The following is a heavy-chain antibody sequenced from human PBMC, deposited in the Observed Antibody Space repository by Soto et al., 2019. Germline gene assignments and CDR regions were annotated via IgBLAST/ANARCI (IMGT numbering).Heavy chain of an antibody. Sequence: GGSLRLSCAASGFTFSSYAMSWVRQAPGKGLEWVSAISGSGASTYYADSVKGRFTISRDNSKNTLYLQMNSLRAEDTAVYYCARTSKLWREFDPWGQGTLVTVSS. J-gene: IGHJ5*02. CDR1: GFTFSSYA. CDR2: ISGSGAST. CDR3: ARTSKLWREFDP. D-gene: IGHD1-7*01. V-gene: IGHV3-23*01.